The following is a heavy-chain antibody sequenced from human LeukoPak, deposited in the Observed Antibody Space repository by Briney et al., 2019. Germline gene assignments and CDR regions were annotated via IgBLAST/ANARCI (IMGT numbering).Heavy chain of an antibody. CDR2: IKQDGSEK. V-gene: IGHV3-7*03. D-gene: IGHD2-2*01. J-gene: IGHJ4*02. CDR3: ARGQVVPAALFDY. CDR1: GFTFIGIW. Sequence: GGSLRLSCAASGFTFIGIWMGWFRKAPGKGLKWVANIKQDGSEKYYVDSVKGRFTISRDNAKNSLYLQMNSLRAEDTAVYYCARGQVVPAALFDYWGQGTLVTVSS.